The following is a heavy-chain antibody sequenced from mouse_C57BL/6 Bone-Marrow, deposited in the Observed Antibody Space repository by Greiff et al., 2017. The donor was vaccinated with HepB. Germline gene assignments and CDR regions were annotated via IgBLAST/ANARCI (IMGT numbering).Heavy chain of an antibody. CDR3: ARHATTVKGYYFDY. Sequence: VKLMESGPGLVAPSQSLSITCTVSGFSLTSYGVHWVRQPPGKGLEWLVVIWSDGSTTYNSALKSRLSISKDNSKSQVFLKMNSLQTDDTAMYYWARHATTVKGYYFDYWGQGTTLTVSS. J-gene: IGHJ2*01. CDR1: GFSLTSYG. D-gene: IGHD1-1*01. V-gene: IGHV2-6-1*01. CDR2: IWSDGST.